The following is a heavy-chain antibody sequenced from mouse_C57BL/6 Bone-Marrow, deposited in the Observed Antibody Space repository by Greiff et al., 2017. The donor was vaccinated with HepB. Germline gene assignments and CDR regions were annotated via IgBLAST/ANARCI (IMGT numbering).Heavy chain of an antibody. CDR3: TRSATVVEDYAMDY. D-gene: IGHD1-1*01. CDR2: IDPETGGT. CDR1: GYTFTDYE. Sequence: VQLQQSGAELVRPGASVTLSCKASGYTFTDYEMHWVKQTPVHGLEWIGAIDPETGGTAYNQKFKGKAILTADKSSSTAYMELRSLTSEDSAVYCCTRSATVVEDYAMDYCGQGGSVTVAS. V-gene: IGHV1-15*01. J-gene: IGHJ4*01.